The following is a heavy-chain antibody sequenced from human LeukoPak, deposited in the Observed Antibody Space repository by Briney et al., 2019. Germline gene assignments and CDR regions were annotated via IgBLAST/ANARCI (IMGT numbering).Heavy chain of an antibody. CDR3: AREGKYTDAFDI. V-gene: IGHV3-48*03. CDR1: GFTFSSYE. CDR2: ISSSGSTI. Sequence: GGSLRLSCAASGFTFSSYEMNWVRQAPGKGLEWVSYISSSGSTIYYADSVKGRFTISRDNAKNSLYLQMNSLRAEDTAVYYCAREGKYTDAFDIWGQGTMVTVSS. D-gene: IGHD6-6*01. J-gene: IGHJ3*02.